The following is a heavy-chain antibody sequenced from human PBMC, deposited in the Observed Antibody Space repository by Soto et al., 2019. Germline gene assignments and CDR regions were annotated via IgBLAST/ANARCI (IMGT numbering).Heavy chain of an antibody. V-gene: IGHV4-34*01. CDR2: INHSGST. D-gene: IGHD3-3*01. CDR3: ASFAFGVVITKNGMDV. J-gene: IGHJ6*02. CDR1: GGSFSGYY. Sequence: QVQLQQWGAGLLKPSETLSLTCAVYGGSFSGYYWSWIRQPPGKGLEWIGEINHSGSTNYNPSLKSRVTISVDTSKNQFSLKLSSVTAADTAVYYCASFAFGVVITKNGMDVWGQGTTVTVSS.